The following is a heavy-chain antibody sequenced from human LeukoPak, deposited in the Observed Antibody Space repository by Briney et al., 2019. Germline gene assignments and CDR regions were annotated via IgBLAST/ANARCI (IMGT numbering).Heavy chain of an antibody. Sequence: GRSLRLSCAASGFTFSNYGMHWVRQAPGKGLEWVAVIWYDGSNKYYADSVKGRFTISRDNSKNTLYLQMNSLRAEDTAVYYCAKEYCSSTSCYFDYWGQGTLVTVSS. D-gene: IGHD2-2*01. CDR1: GFTFSNYG. CDR3: AKEYCSSTSCYFDY. CDR2: IWYDGSNK. V-gene: IGHV3-33*06. J-gene: IGHJ4*02.